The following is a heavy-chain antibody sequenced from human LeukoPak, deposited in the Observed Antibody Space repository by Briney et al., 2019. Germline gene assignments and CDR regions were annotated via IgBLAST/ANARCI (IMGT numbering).Heavy chain of an antibody. CDR3: AREDCSSTSCFGY. CDR2: IYYSGST. Sequence: PSETLSLTCTVSGGSISSSSYYWGWIRQPPGKGLEWVGSIYYSGSTNYNPSLKSRVTMSVDTSKNQFSLKLSSVTAADTAVYYCAREDCSSTSCFGYWGQGTLVTVSS. J-gene: IGHJ4*02. D-gene: IGHD2-2*01. CDR1: GGSISSSSYY. V-gene: IGHV4-39*07.